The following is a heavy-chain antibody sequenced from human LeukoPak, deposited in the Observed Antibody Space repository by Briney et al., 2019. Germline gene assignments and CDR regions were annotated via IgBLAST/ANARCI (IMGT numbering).Heavy chain of an antibody. D-gene: IGHD3-9*01. CDR2: ITGSGGTT. Sequence: GASLRLSCAASGFTFSNYAMSWVRQAPGKGLEWVSAITGSGGTTYYADSVKGRFTISRDNSKNTVFLQMNSLRAEDTAVYYCAKWGDYDVLTGYYVSDYWGQGTLVTVSS. J-gene: IGHJ4*02. CDR3: AKWGDYDVLTGYYVSDY. CDR1: GFTFSNYA. V-gene: IGHV3-23*01.